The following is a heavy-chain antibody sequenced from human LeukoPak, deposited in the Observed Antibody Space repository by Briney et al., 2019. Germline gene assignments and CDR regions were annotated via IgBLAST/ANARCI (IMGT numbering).Heavy chain of an antibody. Sequence: GGSLRLSGAASGFTFSSNAMSWVRQAPGKGLDWVSAISGSGGSTYYADSVKGRFTISRDNSKNTLYLQMNSLRAEDTAVYYCAKAFPPRHYYGSGSQEGDYWGQGTLVTVSS. J-gene: IGHJ4*02. D-gene: IGHD3-10*01. CDR1: GFTFSSNA. V-gene: IGHV3-23*01. CDR3: AKAFPPRHYYGSGSQEGDY. CDR2: ISGSGGST.